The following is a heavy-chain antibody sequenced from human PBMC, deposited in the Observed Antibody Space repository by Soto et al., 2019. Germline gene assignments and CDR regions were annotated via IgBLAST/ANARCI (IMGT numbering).Heavy chain of an antibody. J-gene: IGHJ6*02. Sequence: EVQLLESGGGLVQPGGSLRLSCAASGFTFSSYAMSWVRQAPGKGLEWVSAISGSGGSTYYADSVKGRFTISRDNSKNKLYLHMNGMIAEDTAVYYCAKGTPTPLVWCGGKGYYYGMDVWGQGTTVTVSS. CDR3: AKGTPTPLVWCGGKGYYYGMDV. CDR2: ISGSGGST. D-gene: IGHD3-10*01. V-gene: IGHV3-23*01. CDR1: GFTFSSYA.